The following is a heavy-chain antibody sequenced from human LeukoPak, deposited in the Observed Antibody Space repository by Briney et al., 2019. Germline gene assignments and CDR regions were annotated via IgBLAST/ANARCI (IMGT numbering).Heavy chain of an antibody. D-gene: IGHD3-22*01. CDR1: GFTFSNYW. J-gene: IGHJ4*02. Sequence: PGGSLRLSCVASGFTFSNYWMSWVRQAPGKGLEWVSYISNSGSTIYYADSVKGRFTISRDNAKNSLYLQISSLRAEDTAIYYCARAPLGERGYTFDYWGQGTLVTVSS. V-gene: IGHV3-11*01. CDR3: ARAPLGERGYTFDY. CDR2: ISNSGSTI.